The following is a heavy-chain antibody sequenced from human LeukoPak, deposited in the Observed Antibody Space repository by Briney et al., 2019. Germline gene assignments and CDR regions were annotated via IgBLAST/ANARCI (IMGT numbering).Heavy chain of an antibody. CDR1: GFTFSSYW. CDR3: ATYRQVLLPFES. CDR2: INSDGSST. D-gene: IGHD2-8*02. V-gene: IGHV3-74*01. Sequence: GGSLRLSCAASGFTFSSYWMHWVRQAPGKGLVWVSRINSDGSSTSYADSVKGRFTISRDNAKNTLSLQMNSLRAEDTAIYYCATYRQVLLPFESWGQGTLVTVSS. J-gene: IGHJ4*02.